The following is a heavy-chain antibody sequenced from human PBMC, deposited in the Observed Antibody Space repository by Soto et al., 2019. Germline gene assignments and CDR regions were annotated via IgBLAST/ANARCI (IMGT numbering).Heavy chain of an antibody. D-gene: IGHD5-12*01. CDR1: GDSIISGGYY. J-gene: IGHJ4*02. Sequence: QVQLQESGPGLVKPSQTLSLTCTVSGDSIISGGYYWTWIRQHPGKGLEWIGYIYFSGTTYYNPSLESRLIISGDTSKNQFSLRLNSVTAADPAVYWCAGDRDGYNSFDYWGRGTLVIVSS. CDR2: IYFSGTT. V-gene: IGHV4-31*03. CDR3: AGDRDGYNSFDY.